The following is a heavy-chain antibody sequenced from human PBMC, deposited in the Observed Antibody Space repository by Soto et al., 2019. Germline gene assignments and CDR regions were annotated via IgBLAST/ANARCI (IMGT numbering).Heavy chain of an antibody. J-gene: IGHJ4*02. Sequence: QVQLVQSGAEVTKPESSVKVSCKAPGGTFSTYAISWVRQAPGQGLEWMGGIIPMFGTANYAQRFQDRVTITADESTNTVDMELSSLRSEDTAVYFCASGIQLWLRRINNGYSGWGQGTLVTVSS. V-gene: IGHV1-69*12. D-gene: IGHD5-18*01. CDR2: IIPMFGTA. CDR1: GGTFSTYA. CDR3: ASGIQLWLRRINNGYSG.